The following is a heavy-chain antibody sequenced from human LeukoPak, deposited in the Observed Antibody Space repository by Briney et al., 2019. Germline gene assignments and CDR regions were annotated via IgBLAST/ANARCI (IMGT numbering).Heavy chain of an antibody. CDR3: ARADCSSSSCYTAAY. J-gene: IGHJ4*02. D-gene: IGHD2-2*02. Sequence: PGGSLRLSCAASGFTFNSYAMQWVRQAPGKGLEFVSVIDNDGDSTYYADSVKGRFIISRDNSKNTLYLQMGSLRADDMAVYYCARADCSSSSCYTAAYWGQGTLVTVSS. CDR2: IDNDGDST. CDR1: GFTFNSYA. V-gene: IGHV3-64*02.